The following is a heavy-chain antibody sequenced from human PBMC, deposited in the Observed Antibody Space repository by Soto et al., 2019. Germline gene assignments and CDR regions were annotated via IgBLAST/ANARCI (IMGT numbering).Heavy chain of an antibody. Sequence: PSETLSLTCAVSGGSFTSNNWWTWVRQPPGQGLEWIGEIYRTGSTNYNPSLKSRVTISLDKSENQFSLKVTSLTAADTAVYYCARGRIAAAGSSYYYYYYGMDVWGQGTTVTVSS. V-gene: IGHV4-4*02. D-gene: IGHD6-13*01. CDR3: ARGRIAAAGSSYYYYYYGMDV. J-gene: IGHJ6*02. CDR2: IYRTGST. CDR1: GGSFTSNNW.